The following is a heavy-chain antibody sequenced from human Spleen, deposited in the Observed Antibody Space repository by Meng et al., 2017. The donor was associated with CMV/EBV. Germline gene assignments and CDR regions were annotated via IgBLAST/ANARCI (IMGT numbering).Heavy chain of an antibody. J-gene: IGHJ4*02. CDR2: IYYSGST. V-gene: IGHV4-39*07. CDR3: ARFSGGTTDY. Sequence: SETLSLTCTVSGGSISSSSYYWGWIRQPPGKGLEWIGSIYYSGSTYYNPSLKSRVTISVDTSKNQFSLKLSSVTAADTAVYYCARFSGGTTDYWGQGTLVTVS. CDR1: GGSISSSSYY. D-gene: IGHD4-17*01.